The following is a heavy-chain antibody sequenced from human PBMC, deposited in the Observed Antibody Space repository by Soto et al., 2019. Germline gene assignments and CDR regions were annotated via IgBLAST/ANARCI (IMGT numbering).Heavy chain of an antibody. V-gene: IGHV2-5*02. CDR3: VSGSFPNWSDP. CDR1: GFSFSTSGVG. J-gene: IGHJ5*02. CDR2: IYWDDDR. D-gene: IGHD3-10*01. Sequence: QITLKESGPTLVKPTQTLTLTCTFSGFSFSTSGVGVGWIRQPPGKALEWLALIYWDDDRRYSPSLRSRLTITKDTSKNQVVLTMTNMDPVDTATYYCVSGSFPNWSDPWGQGTLVTVSS.